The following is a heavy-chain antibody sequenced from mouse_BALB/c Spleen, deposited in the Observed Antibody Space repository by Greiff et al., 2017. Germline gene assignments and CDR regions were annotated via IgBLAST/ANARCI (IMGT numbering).Heavy chain of an antibody. CDR3: ARWGYGYYYAMDY. D-gene: IGHD2-10*02. V-gene: IGHV1-14*01. J-gene: IGHJ4*01. Sequence: EVQLQQSGPELVKPGASVKMSCKASGYTFTSYVMHWVKQKPGQGLEWIGYINSYNDGTKYNEKFKGKATLTSDKSSSTAYRELSSLTSEDSAVYYCARWGYGYYYAMDYGGQGTSVTVSS. CDR1: GYTFTSYV. CDR2: INSYNDGT.